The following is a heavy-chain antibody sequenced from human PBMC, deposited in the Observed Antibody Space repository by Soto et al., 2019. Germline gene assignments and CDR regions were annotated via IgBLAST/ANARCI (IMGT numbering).Heavy chain of an antibody. CDR3: ARDSKYGASYCFDW. CDR1: GFPFRNYW. J-gene: IGHJ4*02. D-gene: IGHD4-17*01. V-gene: IGHV3-7*03. CDR2: IDQDESEK. Sequence: GGSLRLSCAASGFPFRNYWMTWVRQAPGKGLEWVANIDQDESEKYYVQAVKGRFTISSDNAKNSLYLQMESLRAEDSDVYYCARDSKYGASYCFDWRGQGTLVPLSS.